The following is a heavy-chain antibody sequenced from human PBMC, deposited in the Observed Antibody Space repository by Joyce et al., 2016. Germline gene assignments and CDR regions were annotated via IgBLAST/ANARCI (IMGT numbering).Heavy chain of an antibody. Sequence: QVQLVESGGGVVQPGRSLRLSCAASGFPFSRYGMHWVRRAPGKGLGWLAVISYERGKKYYADSVKGRFTISRDNSKNTLYLQMSGLRAEDTAVYYCAKDDCSSTSCYFDYWGQGTLVTVSS. D-gene: IGHD2-2*01. CDR1: GFPFSRYG. V-gene: IGHV3-30*18. J-gene: IGHJ4*02. CDR2: ISYERGKK. CDR3: AKDDCSSTSCYFDY.